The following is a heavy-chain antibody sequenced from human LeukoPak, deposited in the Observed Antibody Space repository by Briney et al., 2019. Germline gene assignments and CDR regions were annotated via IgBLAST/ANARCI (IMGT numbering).Heavy chain of an antibody. V-gene: IGHV1-69*04. D-gene: IGHD3-22*01. J-gene: IGHJ4*02. CDR1: GGTFSSYA. CDR3: ARESSGYYWADY. Sequence: GASVKVSCKASGGTFSSYAISWVRQAPGQGLEWMGRIIPILGIANYAQKFQGRVTITADKSTSTAYMELSSLRSDDTAVYYCARESSGYYWADYWGQGTLVTVSS. CDR2: IIPILGIA.